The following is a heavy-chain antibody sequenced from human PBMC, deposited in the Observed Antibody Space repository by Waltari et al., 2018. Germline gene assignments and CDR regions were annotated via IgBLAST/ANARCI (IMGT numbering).Heavy chain of an antibody. CDR2: IKQDGSEK. D-gene: IGHD3-22*01. CDR3: ARDTIIITMIYGMDV. V-gene: IGHV3-7*01. J-gene: IGHJ6*02. Sequence: DVQLVESGGGLVQPGGSLRLSCAASGFTFSSYWMSWVRQAPGKGLEWVANIKQDGSEKYYVDSVKGRFTISRDNAKNSLYLQMNSLRAEDTAVYYCARDTIIITMIYGMDVWGQGTTVTVSS. CDR1: GFTFSSYW.